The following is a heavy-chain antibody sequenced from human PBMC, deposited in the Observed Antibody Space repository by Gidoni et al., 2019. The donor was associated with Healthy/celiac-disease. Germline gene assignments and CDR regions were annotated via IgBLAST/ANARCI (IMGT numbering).Heavy chain of an antibody. D-gene: IGHD3-22*01. CDR1: GFTFSSYG. Sequence: QVQLVESGGGVVQPGRSLRLSCSASGFTFSSYGMHWVRQAPGKGLEWVAVISYDGSNKYYADSVKGRFTISRDNSKNTLYLQMNSLRAEDTAVYYCARVFAWAQLYYYDSSGYYWSDAFDIWGQGTMVTVSS. J-gene: IGHJ3*02. CDR2: ISYDGSNK. V-gene: IGHV3-30*03. CDR3: ARVFAWAQLYYYDSSGYYWSDAFDI.